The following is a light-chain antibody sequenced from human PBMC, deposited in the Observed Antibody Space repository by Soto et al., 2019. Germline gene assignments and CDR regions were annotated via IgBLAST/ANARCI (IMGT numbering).Light chain of an antibody. V-gene: IGKV1-5*03. CDR2: KAY. CDR3: QQYNSYGT. CDR1: QSISSW. J-gene: IGKJ1*01. Sequence: DIQMTQSPSTLSASVGDRVNITCRASQSISSWLAWYQQKPGKAPKLLIYKAYSLESGVPSRFSRSGSGTEFPLTISILQPDDVANYYCQQYNSYGTFGQGTKVEIK.